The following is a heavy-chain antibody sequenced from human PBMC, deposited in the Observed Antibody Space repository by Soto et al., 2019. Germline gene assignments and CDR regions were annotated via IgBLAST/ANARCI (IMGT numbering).Heavy chain of an antibody. CDR1: GFTFSNYG. Sequence: PGGSLRLSCEASGFTFSNYGMHWVRQAPGKGLEWVAVIASDGRDKKFADSVKGRFTISRDNSRDTLYLQMNSLRPEDTALYYCAKDRAVRAASYYFDYWGQGTLVTVS. CDR3: AKDRAVRAASYYFDY. CDR2: IASDGRDK. D-gene: IGHD6-13*01. J-gene: IGHJ4*02. V-gene: IGHV3-30*18.